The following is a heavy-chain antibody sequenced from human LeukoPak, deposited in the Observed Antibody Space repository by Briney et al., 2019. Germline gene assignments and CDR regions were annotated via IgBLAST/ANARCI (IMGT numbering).Heavy chain of an antibody. CDR3: ARIPLTRNPTVTIDY. J-gene: IGHJ4*02. CDR1: GYTFTGYY. D-gene: IGHD4-17*01. CDR2: INPNSGGT. V-gene: IGHV1-2*06. Sequence: ASVKVSCKASGYTFTGYYMHWVRQAPGRGLEWMGRINPNSGGTNYAQKFQGRVTMTRDTSISTAYMELSRLRSDDTAVYYCARIPLTRNPTVTIDYWGQGTLVTVSS.